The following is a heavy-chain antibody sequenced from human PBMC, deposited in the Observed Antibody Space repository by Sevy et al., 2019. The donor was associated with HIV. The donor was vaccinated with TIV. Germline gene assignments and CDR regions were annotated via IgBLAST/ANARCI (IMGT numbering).Heavy chain of an antibody. CDR3: ARDSFCSGGSCLGEDWFDP. D-gene: IGHD2-15*01. Sequence: GGSLRLSCVASGFTFSSYAMHWVSQAPGKGLEWVAVISYDGSNKYYADSVKGRFTISRDNSKNTLYLQMNSLRGEDTDVYYCARDSFCSGGSCLGEDWFDPWGQGTLVTVSS. V-gene: IGHV3-30-3*01. CDR2: ISYDGSNK. J-gene: IGHJ5*02. CDR1: GFTFSSYA.